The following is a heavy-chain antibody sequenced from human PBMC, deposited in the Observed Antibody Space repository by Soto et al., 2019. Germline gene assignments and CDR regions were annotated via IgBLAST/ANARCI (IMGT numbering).Heavy chain of an antibody. J-gene: IGHJ4*02. CDR2: IYPGDSDT. CDR3: ARPYHYNWNDPFDY. D-gene: IGHD1-1*01. V-gene: IGHV5-51*01. CDR1: GYSFTSYW. Sequence: PGESLKISCKGSGYSFTSYWIGWVRQMPGKGLEWMGIIYPGDSDTRYSPSFQGQVTISADKSISTAHLQWNSLKASDTAMYYCARPYHYNWNDPFDYWGQGTLVTVSS.